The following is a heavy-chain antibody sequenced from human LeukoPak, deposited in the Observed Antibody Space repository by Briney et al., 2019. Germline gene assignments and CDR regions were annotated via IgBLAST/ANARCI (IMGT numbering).Heavy chain of an antibody. CDR2: ISGSGGST. CDR1: GFTFSSYA. CDR3: ARGYCSSTSCRKPYYFDY. V-gene: IGHV3-23*01. Sequence: GGSLRLSCAASGFTFSSYAMSWVRQPPGKGLEWVSAISGSGGSTYYADSVKGRFTISRDNSKNTLYLQMNSLRAEDTAVYYCARGYCSSTSCRKPYYFDYWGQGTLVTVSS. D-gene: IGHD2-2*01. J-gene: IGHJ4*02.